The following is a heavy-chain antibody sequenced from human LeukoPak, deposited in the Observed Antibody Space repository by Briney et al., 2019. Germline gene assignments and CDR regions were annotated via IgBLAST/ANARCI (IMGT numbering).Heavy chain of an antibody. D-gene: IGHD2-2*02. Sequence: PSETLSLTCTVSGGSISSGDYYWSWIRQPPGKGLEWIGYIYYSGSTYYNPSLKSRVTISVDTSKNQFSLKLSSVTAADTAVYYCARTAIRERKYCSSTSCYTGRYYFDYWGQGTLVTVS. CDR3: ARTAIRERKYCSSTSCYTGRYYFDY. CDR1: GGSISSGDYY. J-gene: IGHJ4*02. V-gene: IGHV4-30-4*08. CDR2: IYYSGST.